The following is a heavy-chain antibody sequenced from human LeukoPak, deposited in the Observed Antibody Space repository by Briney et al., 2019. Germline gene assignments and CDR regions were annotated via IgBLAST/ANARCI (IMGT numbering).Heavy chain of an antibody. Sequence: ASVNASCKASGYTFTGYYMHGVRQAPGQGLEWMGRINPNSGGTHYAQKFQGRVTMTRDTPISTAYMELSRLRSDDTAVYYCARVVVVPAAPNWFDPWGQGTLVTVSS. J-gene: IGHJ5*02. CDR1: GYTFTGYY. CDR2: INPNSGGT. D-gene: IGHD2-2*01. V-gene: IGHV1-2*06. CDR3: ARVVVVPAAPNWFDP.